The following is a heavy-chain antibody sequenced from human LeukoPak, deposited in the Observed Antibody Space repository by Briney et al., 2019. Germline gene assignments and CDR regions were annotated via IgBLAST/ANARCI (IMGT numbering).Heavy chain of an antibody. CDR2: INSDGSST. CDR3: ARGSGYSYGPFDY. D-gene: IGHD5-18*01. V-gene: IGHV3-74*01. CDR1: GFTFSSYW. Sequence: GSLRLSCAASGFTFSSYWMHWVRQAPGKGLVWVSRINSDGSSTSYADSVKGRFTISRDNAKNTLYLQMNSLRAEDTAVYYCARGSGYSYGPFDYWGQGTLVTVSS. J-gene: IGHJ4*02.